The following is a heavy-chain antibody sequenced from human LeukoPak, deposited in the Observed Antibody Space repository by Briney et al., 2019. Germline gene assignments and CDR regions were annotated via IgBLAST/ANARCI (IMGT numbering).Heavy chain of an antibody. D-gene: IGHD2-2*02. J-gene: IGHJ5*02. V-gene: IGHV4-34*01. CDR3: ARGRLDIVVVPAAIQGRHNWFDP. CDR2: INHSRDT. CDR1: GGSFSGYY. Sequence: SETLSLTCAVYGGSFSGYYWTWIRQPPGKGLEWIGEINHSRDTKYNPSLKSRVTISVDTSKNQFSLKLSSVTAADTAVYYCARGRLDIVVVPAAIQGRHNWFDPWGQGTLVTVSS.